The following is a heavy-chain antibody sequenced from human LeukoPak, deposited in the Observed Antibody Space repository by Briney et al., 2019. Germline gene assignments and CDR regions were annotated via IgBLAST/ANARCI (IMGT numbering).Heavy chain of an antibody. CDR2: IYYSGST. J-gene: IGHJ5*02. Sequence: SETLSLTCTVSGGSLSSSSSYWGWIRQPRGKGLEWFGSIYYSGSTYYNPSLKSRVTISVDTSKNQFSLKMSSVTAADTAVYYCARQAHPRPNWFDPWGQGTLVTVSS. V-gene: IGHV4-39*01. CDR1: GGSLSSSSSY. CDR3: ARQAHPRPNWFDP. D-gene: IGHD6-6*01.